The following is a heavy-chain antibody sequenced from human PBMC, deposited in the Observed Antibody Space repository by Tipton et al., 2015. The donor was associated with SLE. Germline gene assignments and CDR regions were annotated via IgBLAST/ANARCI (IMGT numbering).Heavy chain of an antibody. Sequence: TLSLTCTVSGGSISSYYWSWIRQSPGKGLEWIGYMDWLYVKTGGTKYNPSLESRVTISLDTSKNQFSLKLSSVTAADTAVYYCARDWCSSTSCYGYYYMDVWGKGTTVTVSS. J-gene: IGHJ6*03. CDR1: GGSISSYY. CDR2: MDWLYVKTGGT. D-gene: IGHD2-2*01. CDR3: ARDWCSSTSCYGYYYMDV. V-gene: IGHV4-59*12.